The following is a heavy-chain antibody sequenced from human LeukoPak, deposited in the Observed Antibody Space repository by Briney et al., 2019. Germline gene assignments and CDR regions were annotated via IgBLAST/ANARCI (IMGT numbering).Heavy chain of an antibody. CDR1: GGTFSSYA. CDR3: ARDQYYYDSSGYNIQH. J-gene: IGHJ1*01. CDR2: IIPIFGTA. V-gene: IGHV1-69*13. Sequence: SVKVSCKASGGTFSSYAISWVRQAPGQGLEWMGGIIPIFGTANYAQKFQGRVTITADESTSTAYMELSSLRSEDTAVYYCARDQYYYDSSGYNIQHWGQGTLVTVSS. D-gene: IGHD3-22*01.